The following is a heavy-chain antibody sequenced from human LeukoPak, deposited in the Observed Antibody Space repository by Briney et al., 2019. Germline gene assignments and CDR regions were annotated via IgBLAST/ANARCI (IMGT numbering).Heavy chain of an antibody. J-gene: IGHJ4*02. CDR2: ISSSGSTI. D-gene: IGHD3-22*01. Sequence: GGSLRLSCAASGFTFSSYEMNWVRQAPGKGLEWVSYISSSGSTIYYADSVKGRFTISGDNAKNSLYLQMNSLRAEDTAVYYCARKNYYDSSSIDYWGQGTLVTVSS. CDR3: ARKNYYDSSSIDY. V-gene: IGHV3-48*03. CDR1: GFTFSSYE.